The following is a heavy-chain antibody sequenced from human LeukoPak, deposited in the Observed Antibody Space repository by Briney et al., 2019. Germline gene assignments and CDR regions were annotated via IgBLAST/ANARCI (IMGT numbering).Heavy chain of an antibody. J-gene: IGHJ6*03. CDR2: VSYDGSNQ. V-gene: IGHV3-30*01. CDR1: GFTFSSYS. Sequence: GGSLRLSCAASGFTFSSYSMHWVRQAPGKGLEWVAVVSYDGSNQYYADSVKGRFTISRDNSKNTLYLQMNSLRAEDAAVYYCVRDNSPGVPAASSSTFYYYMVVRGKGTTVTVSS. CDR3: VRDNSPGVPAASSSTFYYYMVV. D-gene: IGHD2-2*01.